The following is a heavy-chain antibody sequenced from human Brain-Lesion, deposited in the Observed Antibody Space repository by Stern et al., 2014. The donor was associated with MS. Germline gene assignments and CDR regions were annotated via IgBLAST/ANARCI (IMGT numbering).Heavy chain of an antibody. D-gene: IGHD1-14*01. V-gene: IGHV3-9*01. CDR1: GFTFDDYA. J-gene: IGHJ4*02. CDR3: ARDITGSSAYFAY. CDR2: ISWNSGTI. Sequence: QLVESGGNLVQPGRSLRLSCAAFGFTFDDYAMHWVRQAPGKGLEWVAGISWNSGTIGYADSVKGRFTTSRDNAYSSLYLQMNSLRPEDTALYYCARDITGSSAYFAYWGQGTLVTVSS.